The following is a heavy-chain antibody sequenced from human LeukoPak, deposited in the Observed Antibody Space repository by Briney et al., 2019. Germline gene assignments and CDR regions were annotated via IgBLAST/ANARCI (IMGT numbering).Heavy chain of an antibody. D-gene: IGHD3-22*01. Sequence: RTSETLSLTCTVSGASISSYYWSWIRQPPGKGLEWIGYIYYSGSTNYNPALKSRVTISEDTSKNQISLKLSSVTAADTAVYYCARVRWYYDSSGYDYWGQGTLVTVSS. J-gene: IGHJ4*02. CDR1: GASISSYY. CDR2: IYYSGST. CDR3: ARVRWYYDSSGYDY. V-gene: IGHV4-59*01.